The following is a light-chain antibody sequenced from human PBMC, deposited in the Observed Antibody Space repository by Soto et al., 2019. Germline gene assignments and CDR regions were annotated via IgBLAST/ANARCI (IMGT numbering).Light chain of an antibody. J-gene: IGKJ4*01. CDR1: QSVRSNY. CDR3: QQYGSSPLT. V-gene: IGKV3-20*01. CDR2: GAS. Sequence: EIVLTQSPGTLSLSPGERATLSCRASQSVRSNYLAWYQQKPGQAPRLIIYGASGRATGIPHRFSGSGSGTDFTLTISRLEPEDFAVYYCQQYGSSPLTFGGGTQVEIK.